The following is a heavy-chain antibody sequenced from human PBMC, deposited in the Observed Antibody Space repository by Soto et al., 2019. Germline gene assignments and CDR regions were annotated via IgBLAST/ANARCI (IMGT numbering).Heavy chain of an antibody. J-gene: IGHJ4*02. CDR2: IDHSGSA. CDR3: ARVSYYFNSGACDY. Sequence: QVQLLQWGPGLLKPSETLSLTCAVYGGSLSGFYWSWVRQSPGKRLEWIGEIDHSGSANYNPSLESRVSISVDTSKNQFSLMLSSVTAADTAVYYCARVSYYFNSGACDYWGQGTLVTVSS. V-gene: IGHV4-34*01. D-gene: IGHD3-22*01. CDR1: GGSLSGFY.